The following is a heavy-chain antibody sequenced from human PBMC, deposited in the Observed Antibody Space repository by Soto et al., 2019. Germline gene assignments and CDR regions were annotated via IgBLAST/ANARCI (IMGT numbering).Heavy chain of an antibody. CDR1: GGTFSSSA. CDR2: IIAIFGSV. J-gene: IGHJ5*02. CDR3: ARGPHSSGYYYWFDP. Sequence: SVKVSCKASGGTFSSSAISWVRQAPGQGLEWMGGIIAIFGSVDYAQRFQGRVTISANKSTSTAYMELSGLTSEDTAVYYCARGPHSSGYYYWFDPWGQGTLVTVSS. D-gene: IGHD3-22*01. V-gene: IGHV1-69*06.